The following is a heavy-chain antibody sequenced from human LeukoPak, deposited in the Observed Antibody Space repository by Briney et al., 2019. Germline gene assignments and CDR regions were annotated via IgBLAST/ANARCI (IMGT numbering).Heavy chain of an antibody. CDR1: GYTFSGDY. CDR2: INPSTGGT. Sequence: ASVKVSCKASGYTFSGDYVHWVRQAPGQGLEWMGRINPSTGGTTYAQKFQGRVTMTRDTSVSTAYMEPNRLTSDDTAVYFCARDRNLYSGSFASWGQGTLVTVSS. D-gene: IGHD1-26*01. CDR3: ARDRNLYSGSFAS. J-gene: IGHJ4*02. V-gene: IGHV1-2*06.